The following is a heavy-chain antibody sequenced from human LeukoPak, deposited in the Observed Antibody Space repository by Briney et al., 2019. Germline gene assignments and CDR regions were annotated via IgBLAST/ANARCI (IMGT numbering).Heavy chain of an antibody. D-gene: IGHD3-10*01. Sequence: GGSLRLSCAASGFTFSDYSMNWIRQAPGKGLEWLSYINSSGNPIYYADSVKGRFTISRDNSKNTLYLQMNSLRAEDTAVYYCARDRAPPTGWYFDLWGRGTLVTVSS. CDR1: GFTFSDYS. J-gene: IGHJ2*01. CDR2: INSSGNPI. CDR3: ARDRAPPTGWYFDL. V-gene: IGHV3-11*01.